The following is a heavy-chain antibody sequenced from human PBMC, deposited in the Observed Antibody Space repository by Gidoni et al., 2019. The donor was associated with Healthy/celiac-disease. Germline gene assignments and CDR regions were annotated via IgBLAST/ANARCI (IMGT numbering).Heavy chain of an antibody. J-gene: IGHJ6*02. CDR3: ARAPWTGGMDV. D-gene: IGHD3-10*01. CDR2: ISAYNGNT. Sequence: QVQLVQSGAEVNKPVASVKVSCNAYGYTFTSYGISWLRQAPGQGLEWMGWISAYNGNTNYARKLQGRVNMTTDKSKSTAYMELRSLRSDDTAVYYCARAPWTGGMDVWGQVTTVTVSS. CDR1: GYTFTSYG. V-gene: IGHV1-18*01.